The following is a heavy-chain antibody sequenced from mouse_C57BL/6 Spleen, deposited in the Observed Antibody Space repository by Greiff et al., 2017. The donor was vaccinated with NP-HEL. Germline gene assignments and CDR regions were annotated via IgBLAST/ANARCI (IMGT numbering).Heavy chain of an antibody. D-gene: IGHD5-1-1*01. Sequence: VQLQQSGAELVRPGASVKLSCTASGFTIKDYYMHWVKQRPEQGLEWIGRIDPEDGDTEYAPKFQGKATLTADTSSNTAYLQLSSLRSEDTAVYYCTRYRGWYFDVWGTGTTVTVSS. CDR1: GFTIKDYY. CDR2: IDPEDGDT. V-gene: IGHV14-1*01. CDR3: TRYRGWYFDV. J-gene: IGHJ1*03.